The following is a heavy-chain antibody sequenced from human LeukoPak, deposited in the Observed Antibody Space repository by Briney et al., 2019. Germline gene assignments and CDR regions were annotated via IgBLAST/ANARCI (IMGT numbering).Heavy chain of an antibody. J-gene: IGHJ3*02. CDR2: IYHSGST. CDR1: GYSISSGYY. CDR3: AREPRFDAFDI. Sequence: MPSETLSLTCAVSGYSISSGYYWGWIRQPPGKGLEWIGSIYHSGSTYYNPSLKSRVTISVDTSKNQFSLKLSSVTAADTAVYYCAREPRFDAFDIWGQGTMVTVSS. V-gene: IGHV4-38-2*02.